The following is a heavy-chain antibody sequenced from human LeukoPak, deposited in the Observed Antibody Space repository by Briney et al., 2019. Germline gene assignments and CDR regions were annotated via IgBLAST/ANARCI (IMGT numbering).Heavy chain of an antibody. CDR2: IYYSGST. CDR1: GGSMTPYY. Sequence: SETLSLTCTVSGGSMTPYYWSWIRQPPGKGLEWIGYIYYSGSTNYNPSLKSRVTISVDTSKNQFSLKLSSVTAADTAVYYCARLGDGYNVGDYWGQGTLVTVSS. D-gene: IGHD5-24*01. J-gene: IGHJ4*02. CDR3: ARLGDGYNVGDY. V-gene: IGHV4-59*08.